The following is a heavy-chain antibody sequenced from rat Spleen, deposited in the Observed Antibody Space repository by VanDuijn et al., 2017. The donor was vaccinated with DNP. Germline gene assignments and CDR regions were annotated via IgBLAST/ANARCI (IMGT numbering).Heavy chain of an antibody. CDR2: IIYDGSGT. V-gene: IGHV5S10*01. Sequence: EVQLVESGGGLVQPGRSLKLSCEASGFTFSDYTMAWVRQAPKKGLEWVAMIIYDGSGTYYRDSVKGRFTISRDNAKSSLYLHMDSLRSEDTATYYCTTLNSGTYDSWGQGVMVTVSS. CDR1: GFTFSDYT. J-gene: IGHJ2*01. D-gene: IGHD1-3*01. CDR3: TTLNSGTYDS.